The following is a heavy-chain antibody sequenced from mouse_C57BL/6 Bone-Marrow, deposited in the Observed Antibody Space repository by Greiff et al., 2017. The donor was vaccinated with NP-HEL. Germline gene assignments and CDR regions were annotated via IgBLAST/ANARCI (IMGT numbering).Heavy chain of an antibody. J-gene: IGHJ4*01. CDR2: ISSGSSTI. Sequence: EVHLVESGGGLVKPGGSLKLSCAASGFTFSDYGMHWVRQAPEKGLEWVAYISSGSSTIYYADPVKGRFTISRDNDKNTLFLQMASLRSEDTAMYYCASVIVTPNAIDYWGQGTSVTVSS. D-gene: IGHD2-3*01. CDR1: GFTFSDYG. CDR3: ASVIVTPNAIDY. V-gene: IGHV5-17*01.